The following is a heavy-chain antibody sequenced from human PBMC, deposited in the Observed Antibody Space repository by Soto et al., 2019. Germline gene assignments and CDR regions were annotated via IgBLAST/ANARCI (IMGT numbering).Heavy chain of an antibody. CDR2: IRSKTYGGTT. J-gene: IGHJ4*02. CDR3: TRAAYDSSGYDY. D-gene: IGHD3-22*01. CDR1: GFTFGDYA. Sequence: GGSLRLSCTASGFTFGDYAMSWFRQAPGKGLEWVGFIRSKTYGGTTEYAASVKGRFSISRDDSKSIAYLQMNSLKTEDTAVYYCTRAAYDSSGYDYWGQGTRVTVSS. V-gene: IGHV3-49*03.